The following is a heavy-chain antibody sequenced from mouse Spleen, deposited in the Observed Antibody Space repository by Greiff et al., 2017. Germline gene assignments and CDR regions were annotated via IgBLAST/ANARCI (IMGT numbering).Heavy chain of an antibody. D-gene: IGHD2-4*01. V-gene: IGHV2-2*01. CDR2: IWSGGST. CDR1: GFSLTSYG. J-gene: IGHJ4*01. Sequence: QVQLKESGPGLVQPSQSLSITCTVSGFSLTSYGVHWVRQSPGKGLEWLGVIWSGGSTDYNAAFISRLSISKDNSKSQVFFKMNSLQADDTAIYYCARNRGLRRDYYAMDYWGQGTSVTVSS. CDR3: ARNRGLRRDYYAMDY.